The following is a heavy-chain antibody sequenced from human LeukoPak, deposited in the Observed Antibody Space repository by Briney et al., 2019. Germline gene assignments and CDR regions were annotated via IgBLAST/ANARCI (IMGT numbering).Heavy chain of an antibody. D-gene: IGHD6-19*01. Sequence: ASVKVSCKASGYTFTSYDINWVRQATGQGLEWMGWMNPNSGNTGYAQKFQGRVTMTRNTSIITAYMELSSLRSEDTAVYYCARAYSSGWYWDFQHWGQGTLVTVSS. J-gene: IGHJ1*01. CDR1: GYTFTSYD. CDR2: MNPNSGNT. CDR3: ARAYSSGWYWDFQH. V-gene: IGHV1-8*01.